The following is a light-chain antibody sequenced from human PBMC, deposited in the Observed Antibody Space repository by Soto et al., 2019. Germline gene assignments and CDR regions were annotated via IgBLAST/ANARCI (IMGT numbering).Light chain of an antibody. Sequence: EIVLTQSPATLSLSPGERATLSCRASQSVSNHLGGYQQKPGQAPRLLIYDASTRAPASPARFSGIGSGTDFTLTISNLAPVDFAVYYCQNSGTFGQGTRLE. CDR2: DAS. J-gene: IGKJ5*01. V-gene: IGKV3-11*01. CDR3: QNSGT. CDR1: QSVSNH.